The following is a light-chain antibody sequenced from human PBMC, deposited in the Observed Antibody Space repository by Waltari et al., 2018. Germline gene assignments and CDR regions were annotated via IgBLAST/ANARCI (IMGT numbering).Light chain of an antibody. V-gene: IGKV3-20*01. CDR3: QHYLRLPAT. CDR1: QSVSRA. Sequence: EIVLTQSPGTLSLSPGERANLSCRASQSVSRALAWYQQKPGQAPRLLIYGASNRATGIPDRFSGSGSGTDFSLTISSLEPEDGAVYYCQHYLRLPATFGQGTKVEIK. CDR2: GAS. J-gene: IGKJ1*01.